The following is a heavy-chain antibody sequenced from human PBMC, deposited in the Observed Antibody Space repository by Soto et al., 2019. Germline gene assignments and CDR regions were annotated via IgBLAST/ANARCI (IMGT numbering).Heavy chain of an antibody. CDR2: IYYSGTT. CDR1: NGSISSYY. D-gene: IGHD5-12*01. CDR3: ARDGRSYSGYSYDY. V-gene: IGHV4-59*01. Sequence: ETLSLTCTVSNGSISSYYWSWIRQPPGKGLEWIGYIYYSGTTHYNPSLKSRVTISLDTSKNQFSLKLSSVTAADTAVYYCARDGRSYSGYSYDYWGQGTLVTVSS. J-gene: IGHJ4*02.